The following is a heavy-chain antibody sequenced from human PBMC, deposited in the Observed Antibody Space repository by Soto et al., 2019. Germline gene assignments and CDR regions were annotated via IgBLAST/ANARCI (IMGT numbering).Heavy chain of an antibody. CDR3: AGGTVTTPLSTFFDY. J-gene: IGHJ4*02. V-gene: IGHV1-69*02. CDR1: GGTFSSCT. D-gene: IGHD4-17*01. CDR2: IIPILGIA. Sequence: QVQLVQSGAEVKKPGSSVKVSCKASGGTFSSCTISWVRQAPGQGLDWMGRIIPILGIANYAPKFQGRVTITADKSTSTAYMGLSSLRSEDTAVYYCAGGTVTTPLSTFFDYWGQGTLVTVSS.